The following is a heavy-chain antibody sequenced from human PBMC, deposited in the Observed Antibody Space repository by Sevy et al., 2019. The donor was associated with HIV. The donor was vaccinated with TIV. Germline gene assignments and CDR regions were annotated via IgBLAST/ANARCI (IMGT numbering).Heavy chain of an antibody. D-gene: IGHD6-6*01. V-gene: IGHV4-59*01. CDR2: IYYSGIT. J-gene: IGHJ4*02. CDR1: GDSISGYY. Sequence: SETLSLTCTVSGDSISGYYWSWIRQPPGKGLEWIGYIYYSGITNYNPSLKSRVTISADTSKNQISLNLSYVTAADTAVYYCANGISARLDYWGQGTLVTVSS. CDR3: ANGISARLDY.